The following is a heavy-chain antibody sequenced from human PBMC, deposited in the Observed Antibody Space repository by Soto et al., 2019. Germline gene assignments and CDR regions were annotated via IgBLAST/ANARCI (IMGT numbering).Heavy chain of an antibody. V-gene: IGHV4-31*03. CDR3: ARDSDITMVRGLKSSLV. Sequence: PSETLSLTCTVSGGSISSGGYYWSWIRQHPGKGLERIGYIYYSGSTYYNPSLKSRVTISVDTSKNQFSLKLSSVTAADTAVYYCARDSDITMVRGLKSSLVWGKGTTVTVSS. CDR1: GGSISSGGYY. J-gene: IGHJ6*04. D-gene: IGHD3-10*01. CDR2: IYYSGST.